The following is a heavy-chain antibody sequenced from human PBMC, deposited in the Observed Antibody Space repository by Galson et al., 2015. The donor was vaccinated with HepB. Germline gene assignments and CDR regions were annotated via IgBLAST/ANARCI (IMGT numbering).Heavy chain of an antibody. D-gene: IGHD6-19*01. Sequence: SLRLSCAASGFTFSRYWMYWVRQAPGKGLVWVSRINSDGSSASFADSVKGRFTISRDNAKNRLYLQMSSLRAEDTAIYYCARVYPDSSPTIDYWGQGTLVTVSS. CDR3: ARVYPDSSPTIDY. CDR2: INSDGSSA. CDR1: GFTFSRYW. V-gene: IGHV3-74*01. J-gene: IGHJ4*02.